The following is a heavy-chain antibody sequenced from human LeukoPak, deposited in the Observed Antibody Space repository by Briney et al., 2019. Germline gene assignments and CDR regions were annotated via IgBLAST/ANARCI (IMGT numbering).Heavy chain of an antibody. J-gene: IGHJ4*02. V-gene: IGHV3-30*04. CDR3: ARDLGGGGGNTGGYFDC. CDR2: ISYDGSNK. Sequence: GGSLRLSCAASGFTFSSYAMHWVRQAPGKGLEWVAVISYDGSNKYYTDSVKGRFTISRDNSKNTLYLQMNSLRAEDTAVYYCARDLGGGGGNTGGYFDCWGQGTLVTVSS. D-gene: IGHD4-23*01. CDR1: GFTFSSYA.